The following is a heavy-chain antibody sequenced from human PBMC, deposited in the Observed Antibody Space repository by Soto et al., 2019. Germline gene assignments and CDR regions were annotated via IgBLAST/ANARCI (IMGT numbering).Heavy chain of an antibody. CDR3: TTDSYTSVIVVRFDY. J-gene: IGHJ4*01. Sequence: GGSLRLSCAASGFIFSNAWINWVRQAPGKGLEWVGRIKSKADGGTTDFAAPVKGRFAISRDDSKNMMYMEMSSLRTEDTAVYYCTTDSYTSVIVVRFDYWGHGTLVTVSS. V-gene: IGHV3-15*07. CDR1: GFIFSNAW. D-gene: IGHD3-22*01. CDR2: IKSKADGGTT.